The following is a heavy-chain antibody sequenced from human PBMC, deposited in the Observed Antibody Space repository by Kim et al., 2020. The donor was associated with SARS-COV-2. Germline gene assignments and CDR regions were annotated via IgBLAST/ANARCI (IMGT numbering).Heavy chain of an antibody. D-gene: IGHD6-13*01. Sequence: GESLKISCKGSGYSFTSYWISWVRQMPVKGLEWMGRIDPSDSYTNYSPSFQGHVTISADKSISTAYLQWSSLKASDTAMYYCATCLGAAAGTFLFCYWGQGTLVTVSS. J-gene: IGHJ4*02. CDR3: ATCLGAAAGTFLFCY. CDR1: GYSFTSYW. V-gene: IGHV5-10-1*01. CDR2: IDPSDSYT.